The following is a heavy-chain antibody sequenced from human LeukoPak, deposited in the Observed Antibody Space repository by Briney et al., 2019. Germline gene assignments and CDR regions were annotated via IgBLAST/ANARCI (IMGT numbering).Heavy chain of an antibody. CDR1: GYTFTSYY. V-gene: IGHV1-69*13. J-gene: IGHJ4*02. CDR3: ATPTR. Sequence: GASVKVSCKASGYTFTSYYMHWVRQAPGQGLEWMGGIIPIFGTANYAQKFQGRVTITADESTSTAYMELSSLRSEDTAVYYCATPTRWGQGTLVTVSS. CDR2: IIPIFGTA.